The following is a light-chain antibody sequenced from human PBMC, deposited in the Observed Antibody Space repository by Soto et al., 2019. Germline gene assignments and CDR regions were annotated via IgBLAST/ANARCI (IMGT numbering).Light chain of an antibody. CDR2: DFS. Sequence: QSALKQPASVSGPPGQSITISCTGTSSDVGGYNYVSWYHQHPGKAPTLMIYDFSNRPSGVSNRFSVSKSGNTASLTISWLQAEDEAAYYCSSYTSSSTPYVFGTGTKVTVL. J-gene: IGLJ1*01. CDR3: SSYTSSSTPYV. V-gene: IGLV2-14*01. CDR1: SSDVGGYNY.